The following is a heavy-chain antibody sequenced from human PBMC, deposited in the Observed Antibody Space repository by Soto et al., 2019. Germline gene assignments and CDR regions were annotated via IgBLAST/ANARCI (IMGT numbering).Heavy chain of an antibody. CDR1: GGTFSSYA. V-gene: IGHV1-69*13. CDR3: ARSGSSIYYYYGMDV. J-gene: IGHJ6*02. Sequence: SVKVSCKASGGTFSSYAISWVRQAPGQELEWMGGIIAIFGTANYAQKFQGRVTITADESTSTAYLELSSLRSEDTAVYYCARSGSSIYYYYGMDVWGQGTTVTVSS. CDR2: IIAIFGTA. D-gene: IGHD6-13*01.